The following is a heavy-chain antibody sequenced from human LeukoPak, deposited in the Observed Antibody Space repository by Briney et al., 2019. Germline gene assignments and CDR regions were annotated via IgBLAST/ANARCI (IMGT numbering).Heavy chain of an antibody. CDR3: ARGATVTANFYCYGMDV. J-gene: IGHJ6*02. CDR2: IRADGTEK. CDR1: GFILSNYW. V-gene: IGHV3-7*02. D-gene: IGHD4-17*01. Sequence: GGSLRLSCAASGFILSNYWVSWGRQAPGKGLGWVANIRADGTEKYYMDSVKGLFTISRDNSKNTLYLQMNSLRAEDTAVYYCARGATVTANFYCYGMDVWGQGTMVTVSS.